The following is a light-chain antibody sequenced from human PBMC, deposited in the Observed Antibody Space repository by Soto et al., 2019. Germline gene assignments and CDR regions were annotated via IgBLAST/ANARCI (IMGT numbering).Light chain of an antibody. Sequence: QSVLTQPPSVSGAPGQRVTISCTGSSSNIGAGYDVHWYQQLPGTAPKLLIHGNSNRPSGVPDRFSGSKSGTSASLAITGLQAEDDADYCCQSYDSSLSYVFGTGTKLTVL. CDR2: GNS. CDR3: QSYDSSLSYV. CDR1: SSNIGAGYD. J-gene: IGLJ1*01. V-gene: IGLV1-40*01.